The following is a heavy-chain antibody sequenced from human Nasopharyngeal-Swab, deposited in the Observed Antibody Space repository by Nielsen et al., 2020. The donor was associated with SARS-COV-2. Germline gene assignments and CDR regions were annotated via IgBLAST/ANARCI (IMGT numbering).Heavy chain of an antibody. CDR1: GGSISSHY. CDR3: ARDLRDSGSYWGYCFDY. CDR2: IYISGST. V-gene: IGHV4-4*07. J-gene: IGHJ4*02. Sequence: SETLSLTCTVSGGSISSHYWSWIRQPAGKGLEWIGRIYISGSTNYNPSLKSRVTMSVDTSKNQFSLKLSSVTAADTAVYYCARDLRDSGSYWGYCFDYWGQGTLVTVSS. D-gene: IGHD1-26*01.